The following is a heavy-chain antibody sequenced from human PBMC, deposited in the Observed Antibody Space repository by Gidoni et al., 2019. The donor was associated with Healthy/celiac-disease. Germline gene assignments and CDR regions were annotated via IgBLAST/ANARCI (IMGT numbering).Heavy chain of an antibody. D-gene: IGHD5-18*01. CDR1: GYTFTRYW. V-gene: IGHV5-10-1*03. CDR3: ARHSGDSDGYGMDV. CDR2: IDPSDSYT. Sequence: DVQLVPSGAAVKKPGESLRFSCKGSGYTFTRYWISWVRQMPGKGLEWMGRIDPSDSYTKYSPSFQGHVTIAADKAISTAYLQWSSRKASDTAMYDWARHSGDSDGYGMDVWGQGTTVTVSS. J-gene: IGHJ6*02.